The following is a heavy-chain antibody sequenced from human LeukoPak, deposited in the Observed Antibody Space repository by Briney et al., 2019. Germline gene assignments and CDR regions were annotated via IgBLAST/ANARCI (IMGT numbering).Heavy chain of an antibody. CDR3: ARESRGFDP. V-gene: IGHV3-7*01. D-gene: IGHD6-13*01. CDR2: IKQDGSEK. Sequence: GGSLRLSRAASGFTFSSYWMSWVRQAPGKGLEWVANIKQDGSEKYYADSVKGRFTISRDNSKNTLYLQMNSLRAEDTAVYYCARESRGFDPWGQGTLVTVSS. CDR1: GFTFSSYW. J-gene: IGHJ5*02.